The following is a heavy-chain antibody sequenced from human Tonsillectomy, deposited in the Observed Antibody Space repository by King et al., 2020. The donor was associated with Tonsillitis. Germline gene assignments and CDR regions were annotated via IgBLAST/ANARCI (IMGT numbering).Heavy chain of an antibody. CDR1: GVTFDDYA. CDR3: AKGRGTSLGELSSASSDY. Sequence: QLVQSGGGLVQPGRSLRLSCAASGVTFDDYAMHWVRQAPGKGLEWVAGIDWNRGTIGYADSVKGRFTISRDNAKNSLYLQMNSLRADDTALYYCAKGRGTSLGELSSASSDYWGQGILVTVSS. CDR2: IDWNRGTI. D-gene: IGHD3-16*02. V-gene: IGHV3-9*01. J-gene: IGHJ4*02.